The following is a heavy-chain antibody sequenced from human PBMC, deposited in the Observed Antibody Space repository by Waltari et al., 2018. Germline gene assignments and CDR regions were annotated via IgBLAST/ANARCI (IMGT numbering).Heavy chain of an antibody. CDR1: GGPFSSYA. CDR2: IIPILGIA. J-gene: IGHJ6*03. Sequence: QVQLVQPGAEVKKPGSSVKFSCKASGGPFSSYAISWVRQAPGQGLEWMGGIIPILGIANYAQKVQGRGTITADESTSTAYMELSSLRSEDTAVYYCARGGYCTGGVCYHYYYYYMDVWGKGTTVTVSS. CDR3: ARGGYCTGGVCYHYYYYYMDV. V-gene: IGHV1-69*04. D-gene: IGHD2-8*02.